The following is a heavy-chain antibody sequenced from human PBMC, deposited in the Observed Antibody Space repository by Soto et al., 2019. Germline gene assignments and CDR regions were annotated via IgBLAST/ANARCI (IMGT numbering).Heavy chain of an antibody. D-gene: IGHD4-17*01. J-gene: IGHJ4*02. CDR3: ARAEATVTKYYFDY. Sequence: PGGSLRLSCAASGFTFSSYAMSWVRQAPGKGLEWVSAITGNGGSTYYADSVKGRFTISRDNSKNTLYLQMNSLRAEDTAVYYCARAEATVTKYYFDYWGQGTLVTVSS. CDR1: GFTFSSYA. CDR2: ITGNGGST. V-gene: IGHV3-23*01.